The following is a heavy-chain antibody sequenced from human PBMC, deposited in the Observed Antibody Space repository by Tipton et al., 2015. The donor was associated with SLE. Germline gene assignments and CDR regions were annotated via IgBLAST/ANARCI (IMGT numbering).Heavy chain of an antibody. CDR3: ARATYYYDSSGSMGWYFDL. Sequence: TLSLTCTVSGGSISSHYWSWIRQPPGKGLEWIGYIYYSGSTNYSPSLKSRVTISVDTSKNQFSLKLSSVTAADTAVYYCARATYYYDSSGSMGWYFDLWGRGTLVTVSS. D-gene: IGHD3-22*01. CDR1: GGSISSHY. V-gene: IGHV4-59*11. J-gene: IGHJ2*01. CDR2: IYYSGST.